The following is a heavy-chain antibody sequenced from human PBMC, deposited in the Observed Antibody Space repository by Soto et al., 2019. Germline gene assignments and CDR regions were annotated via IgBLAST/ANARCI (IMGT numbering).Heavy chain of an antibody. CDR2: VNSDGTTT. D-gene: IGHD5-18*01. V-gene: IGHV3-74*01. J-gene: IGHJ4*02. CDR3: VREGYNFGYYFDY. CDR1: AIIFSSYW. Sequence: LRLSCTASAIIFSSYWMHWVRQAPGKGLVWVSRVNSDGTTTSYADSVKGRFTISRDNAKNTLYLQMNSLRAEDTAVYYCVREGYNFGYYFDYWGRGTLVTVSS.